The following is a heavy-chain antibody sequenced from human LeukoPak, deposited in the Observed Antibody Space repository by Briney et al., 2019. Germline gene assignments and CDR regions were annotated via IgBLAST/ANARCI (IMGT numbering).Heavy chain of an antibody. CDR1: GGSISSHY. Sequence: KPSETLSLTCTVSGGSISSHYWSWIRQPPGKGLEWIGYIYYSGSTNYNPSLKSRVTISVDTSKNQFSLKLSSVTAADTAVYYCARDPRGEYYFDYWGQGTLVTVSS. J-gene: IGHJ4*02. CDR3: ARDPRGEYYFDY. CDR2: IYYSGST. V-gene: IGHV4-59*11. D-gene: IGHD3-10*01.